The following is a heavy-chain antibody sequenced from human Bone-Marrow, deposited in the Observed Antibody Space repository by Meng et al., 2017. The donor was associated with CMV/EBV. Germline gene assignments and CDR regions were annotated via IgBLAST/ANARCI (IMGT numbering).Heavy chain of an antibody. J-gene: IGHJ4*01. V-gene: IGHV3-74*01. CDR2: IDTDGSIT. CDR3: ARDLSGEKDY. D-gene: IGHD3-3*01. Sequence: EVQLVESGGGLVQPGGSLRLSCAGSGYNFNNYWMHWVRQVPGKGLVWVSHIDTDGSITNYADSVKGRFTIYRDNTKKTLYLQMDSLRAEDTAIYYCARDLSGEKDYWGHGTLVTVSS. CDR1: GYNFNNYW.